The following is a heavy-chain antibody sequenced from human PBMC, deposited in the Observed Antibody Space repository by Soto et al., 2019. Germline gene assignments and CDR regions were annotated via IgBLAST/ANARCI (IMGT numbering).Heavy chain of an antibody. D-gene: IGHD1-26*01. CDR1: GYTFDSYV. Sequence: ASVKVSCKASGYTFDSYVISWVRQAPGRGLEWMGWISSYNDNTKYAQKLQGRVTMTTDTSTSTAYMDLRSLRSDDTAVYYCARGWVSGSYVGWFDSWGQGTLVTVSS. CDR3: ARGWVSGSYVGWFDS. CDR2: ISSYNDNT. V-gene: IGHV1-18*01. J-gene: IGHJ5*01.